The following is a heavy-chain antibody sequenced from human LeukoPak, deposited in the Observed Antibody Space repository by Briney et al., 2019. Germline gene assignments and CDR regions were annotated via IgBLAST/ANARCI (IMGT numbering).Heavy chain of an antibody. J-gene: IGHJ4*02. CDR3: AREGYGPGRIFDY. CDR2: ISSSSSTI. D-gene: IGHD3-10*01. V-gene: IGHV3-48*02. CDR1: GFTFSSYS. Sequence: PGGSLRLSCAASGFTFSSYSMNWVRQAPGKGLEWVSYISSSSSTIFYADSVKGRFTISRDNAKNSLYLQMNSLRDEDTAVYSCAREGYGPGRIFDYWGQGTLVTVSS.